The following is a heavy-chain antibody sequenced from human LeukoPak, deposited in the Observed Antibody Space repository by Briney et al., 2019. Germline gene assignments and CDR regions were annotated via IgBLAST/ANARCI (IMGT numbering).Heavy chain of an antibody. CDR1: GFTFSSYS. CDR3: ARAFAGEVRWYQLLPRQVYYFDY. J-gene: IGHJ4*02. CDR2: ISSSSSYI. Sequence: GGSLRLSCAASGFTFSSYSMNWVRQAPGKGLEWVSSISSSSSYIYYADSVKGRFTISRDNAKNSLYLQMNSLRAEDTAVYYCARAFAGEVRWYQLLPRQVYYFDYWGQGTLVTVSS. V-gene: IGHV3-21*01. D-gene: IGHD2-2*01.